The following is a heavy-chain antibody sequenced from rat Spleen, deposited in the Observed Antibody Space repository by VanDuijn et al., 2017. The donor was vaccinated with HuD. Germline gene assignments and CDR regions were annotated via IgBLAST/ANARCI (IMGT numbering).Heavy chain of an antibody. D-gene: IGHD1-4*01. J-gene: IGHJ2*01. Sequence: EVQLVESGGGLVQPGRSLKLSCAASGFTLSTFYMAWVRQAPTRGLEWVASISTGGGKPYYRDSVKGRFTISRDSAKSTLYLQMDSLRSEDTATYYCTRRGYNYYFDYWGQGVMVTVSS. CDR2: ISTGGGKP. CDR3: TRRGYNYYFDY. CDR1: GFTLSTFY. V-gene: IGHV5-25*01.